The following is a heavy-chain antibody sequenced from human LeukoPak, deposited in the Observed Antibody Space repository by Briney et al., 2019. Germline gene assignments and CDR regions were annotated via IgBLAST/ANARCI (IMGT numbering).Heavy chain of an antibody. Sequence: PGGSLRLSCSASGFTFSSYAMHWVRQAPGKGLEWVAVISYDGSNKYYADSVKGRFTISRDNSKNTLYLQMNSLRAEDTAVYYCVRDHIVVVPAAIQTYCYYYMDVWGKGTTVTVSS. CDR2: ISYDGSNK. D-gene: IGHD2-2*02. V-gene: IGHV3-30-3*01. CDR1: GFTFSSYA. CDR3: VRDHIVVVPAAIQTYCYYYMDV. J-gene: IGHJ6*03.